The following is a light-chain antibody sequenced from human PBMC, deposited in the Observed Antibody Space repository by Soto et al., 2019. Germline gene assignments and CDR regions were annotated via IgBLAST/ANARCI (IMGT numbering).Light chain of an antibody. V-gene: IGKV3D-15*01. CDR3: QQYNNWPRT. J-gene: IGKJ1*01. CDR1: QSVSSSY. CDR2: GAS. Sequence: EIVMAQSPATLSVSPGERATLSCRASQSVSSSYLAWYQQKPGQAPRLLMYGASSRATGIPDRISGSWSGTEFTLTISSLQSEDFAVYYCQQYNNWPRTFGQGTKV.